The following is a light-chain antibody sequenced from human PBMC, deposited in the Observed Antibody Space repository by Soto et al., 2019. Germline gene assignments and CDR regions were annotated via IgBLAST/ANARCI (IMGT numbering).Light chain of an antibody. Sequence: EIVMTQSPATLSVSPGERATLSCRASQSVSSNLAWYQQKPGQATRLLIYGASTRATGIPARFSGSGSGTEFTLIISSLQSEDFAVYYCQQYNNWPPYTFGQGTKLEIK. CDR1: QSVSSN. CDR2: GAS. CDR3: QQYNNWPPYT. J-gene: IGKJ2*01. V-gene: IGKV3-15*01.